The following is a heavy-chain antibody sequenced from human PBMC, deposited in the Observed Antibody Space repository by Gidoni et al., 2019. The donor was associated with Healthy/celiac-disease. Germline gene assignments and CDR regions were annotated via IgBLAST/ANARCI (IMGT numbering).Heavy chain of an antibody. Sequence: QVQLQQWGAGLLKPSETLSLPCAVSGGSFSGYYWSWIRQPPGKGLEWIGEINHSGSTNYNPSLKSRVTISVDTSKNQFSLKLSSVTAADTAVYYCASSVIAARPKYWGQVTLVTVSS. J-gene: IGHJ4*02. CDR1: GGSFSGYY. D-gene: IGHD6-6*01. CDR3: ASSVIAARPKY. CDR2: INHSGST. V-gene: IGHV4-34*01.